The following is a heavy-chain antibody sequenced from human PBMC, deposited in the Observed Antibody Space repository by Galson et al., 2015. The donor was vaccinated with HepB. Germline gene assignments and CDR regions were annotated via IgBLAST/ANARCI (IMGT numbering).Heavy chain of an antibody. CDR2: ICYRGST. V-gene: IGHV4-39*01. D-gene: IGHD1-26*01. CDR1: GGSISSSSYY. J-gene: IGHJ4*02. CDR3: ASHTGIVGATLGAFDY. Sequence: ETLSLTCTVSGGSISSSSYYWGWIRQPPGKGLEWIGSICYRGSTYYNPSLKSRVTISVDTSKNQFSLKLSSVTAADTAVYYCASHTGIVGATLGAFDYWGQGTLVTVSS.